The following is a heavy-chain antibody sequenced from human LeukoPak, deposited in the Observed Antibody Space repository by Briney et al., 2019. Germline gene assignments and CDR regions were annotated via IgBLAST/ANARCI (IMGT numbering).Heavy chain of an antibody. CDR3: ARLPYDSSGYSDDY. J-gene: IGHJ4*02. D-gene: IGHD3-22*01. Sequence: PSETLSLTCTVSGGSISSYYWSWIRQPAGKGLEWIGRIYTSGSTNYNPSLKSRVTISVDTSKNQFSLKLSSVTAADTAVYYCARLPYDSSGYSDDYWGQGTLVTVSS. V-gene: IGHV4-4*07. CDR1: GGSISSYY. CDR2: IYTSGST.